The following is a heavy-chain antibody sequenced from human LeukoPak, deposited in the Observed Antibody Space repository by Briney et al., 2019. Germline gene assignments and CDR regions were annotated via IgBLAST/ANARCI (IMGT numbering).Heavy chain of an antibody. CDR1: GFTFSSYG. CDR3: AQWSRYFDY. J-gene: IGHJ4*02. D-gene: IGHD1-26*01. Sequence: GGSLRLSCAASGFTFSSYGMSWVRQAPGKGLEWVSAISGSGYSTYYADSVKGRFTISRDNSKNTLYLQMNSPRAEDTALYFCAQWSRYFDYWGQGTLVTVSS. V-gene: IGHV3-23*01. CDR2: ISGSGYST.